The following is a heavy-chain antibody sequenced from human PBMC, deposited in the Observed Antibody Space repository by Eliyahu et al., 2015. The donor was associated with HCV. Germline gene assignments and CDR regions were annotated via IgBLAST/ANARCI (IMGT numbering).Heavy chain of an antibody. CDR1: GFRFGDYA. V-gene: IGHV3-49*03. CDR3: TRREYEFDS. Sequence: EVQLVESGGGLVEPGRSLRLSCTTSGFRFGDYAVTWFRQAPRKGLEWVGFVRSKPYGGTTEYAASVKGRFTISRDDSKSIGYLQMNSLKTEDTAVYYCTRREYEFDSWGQGTLVTVSS. CDR2: VRSKPYGGTT. D-gene: IGHD2/OR15-2a*01. J-gene: IGHJ5*01.